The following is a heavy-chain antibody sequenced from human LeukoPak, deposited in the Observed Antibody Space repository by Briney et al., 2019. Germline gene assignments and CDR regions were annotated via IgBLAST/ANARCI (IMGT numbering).Heavy chain of an antibody. CDR3: ARDRGPRRGFLFGEAYDY. V-gene: IGHV3-21*01. CDR2: ISSSSSYI. CDR1: GFTFSSYS. D-gene: IGHD3-10*02. J-gene: IGHJ4*02. Sequence: PGGSLRLSCAASGFTFSSYSMNWVRQAPGKGLEWVSSISSSSSYIYYADSVKGRFTISRDNAKNSLYLQMNSLRAEDTAVYYCARDRGPRRGFLFGEAYDYGGKGPLVTVPS.